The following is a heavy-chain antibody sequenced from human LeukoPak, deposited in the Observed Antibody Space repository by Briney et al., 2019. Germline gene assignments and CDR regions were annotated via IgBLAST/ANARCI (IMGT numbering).Heavy chain of an antibody. CDR3: VRGAGY. CDR1: GFTFSTYV. J-gene: IGHJ4*02. Sequence: GGSLRLSCSVSGFTFSTYVMHWVRQAPGKGLEYVSAISSNGDNTYYAESVKGRFTISRDNSKNTLYLQMSSLRADDTAVYYCVRGAGYWGQGTLVTVSS. V-gene: IGHV3-64D*06. CDR2: ISSNGDNT.